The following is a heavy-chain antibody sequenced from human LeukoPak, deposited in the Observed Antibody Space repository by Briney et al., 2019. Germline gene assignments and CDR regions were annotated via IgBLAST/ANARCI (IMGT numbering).Heavy chain of an antibody. CDR3: ARVIGWDEPFDI. Sequence: GGSLRLSCAASGFTFSSYEMNWVRQAPGKGLEWVSYISSSGSTIYYADSVKGRFTISRDNAKNTLYLQMNSLRAEDTAVYYCARVIGWDEPFDIWGQGTMVTVSS. D-gene: IGHD1-26*01. V-gene: IGHV3-48*03. CDR1: GFTFSSYE. J-gene: IGHJ3*02. CDR2: ISSSGSTI.